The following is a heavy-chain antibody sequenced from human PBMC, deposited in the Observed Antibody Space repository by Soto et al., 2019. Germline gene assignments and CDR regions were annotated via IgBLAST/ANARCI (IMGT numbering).Heavy chain of an antibody. CDR1: GLTFSNYW. CDR2: INSDGSST. V-gene: IGHV3-74*01. CDR3: GRGGRIVAAASVD. D-gene: IGHD6-25*01. J-gene: IGHJ4*02. Sequence: EVQLVESGGGLVQPGGSLRLSCAVSGLTFSNYWMNWVRQASGKGLVWVSRINSDGSSTDYADSVKGRFTISRDNVRNTLYWEMHSLRAEDTVLYYCGRGGRIVAAASVDWGQGTLVTVSS.